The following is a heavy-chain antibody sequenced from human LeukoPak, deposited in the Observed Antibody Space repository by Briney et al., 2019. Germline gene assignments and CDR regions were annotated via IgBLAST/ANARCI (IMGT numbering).Heavy chain of an antibody. Sequence: PGRSRRLSCAASGFNFNDFAMHWVRQAPGKGLEWVSGIGYNTGVIDYADSVKGRFTISRDNAKNSLYLQMNSLRTEDTAFYYCVKSIDRTKAPAWGYYFDRWGQGTLVTVSS. D-gene: IGHD1-14*01. CDR1: GFNFNDFA. CDR3: VKSIDRTKAPAWGYYFDR. V-gene: IGHV3-9*01. CDR2: IGYNTGVI. J-gene: IGHJ4*02.